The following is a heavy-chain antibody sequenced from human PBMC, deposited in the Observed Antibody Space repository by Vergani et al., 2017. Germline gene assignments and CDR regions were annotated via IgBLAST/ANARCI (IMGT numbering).Heavy chain of an antibody. Sequence: QVQLPESGPGLVKPSETLSLTCTVSGGSISSYYWSWIRQPPGKGLEWIGYIYYSGSTNYNPSLKSRVTISVDTSKNQFSLKLSSVTAADTAVYYCARWSFGYSSGWAFDYWGQGTLVTVSS. V-gene: IGHV4-59*01. CDR1: GGSISSYY. CDR2: IYYSGST. CDR3: ARWSFGYSSGWAFDY. D-gene: IGHD6-19*01. J-gene: IGHJ4*02.